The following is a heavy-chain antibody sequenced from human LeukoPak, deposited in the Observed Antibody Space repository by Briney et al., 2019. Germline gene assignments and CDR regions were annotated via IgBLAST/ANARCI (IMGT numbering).Heavy chain of an antibody. D-gene: IGHD3-22*01. J-gene: IGHJ4*02. CDR1: GFTFSSYG. V-gene: IGHV3-33*01. CDR2: IWYDGSNK. Sequence: GRSLRLSCAASGFTFSSYGMHWVRQAPGKGLEWVAVIWYDGSNKYYADSVKGRFTISRDNSKNTLYLQMNSLRAEDTAVYYCARSGDYDSSGYHHYFDYWGQGTLVTVSS. CDR3: ARSGDYDSSGYHHYFDY.